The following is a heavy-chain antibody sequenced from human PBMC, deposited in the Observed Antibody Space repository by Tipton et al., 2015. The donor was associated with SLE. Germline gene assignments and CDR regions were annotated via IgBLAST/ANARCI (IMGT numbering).Heavy chain of an antibody. CDR1: GGSISSYY. CDR2: IYYSGST. D-gene: IGHD6-19*01. CDR3: ARTGVRGAVASYWYFDL. Sequence: TLSLTCTVSGGSISSYYWSWIRQPPGKGLEWIGHIYYSGSTYYNPSLKSRVTISVDTSKNQFSLKLSSVTAADTAVYYCARTGVRGAVASYWYFDLWGRGTLVTVSS. V-gene: IGHV4-59*08. J-gene: IGHJ2*01.